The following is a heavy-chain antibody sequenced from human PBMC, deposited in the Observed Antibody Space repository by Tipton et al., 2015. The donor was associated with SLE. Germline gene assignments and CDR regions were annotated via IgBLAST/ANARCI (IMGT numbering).Heavy chain of an antibody. J-gene: IGHJ4*02. D-gene: IGHD1-26*01. Sequence: QLVQSGAEVKKPGASVKVSCKASGYTFTTYGISWVRQAPGQGLEWMGWISAYNGKTNYAQKFQGRVTITADKSTSTAYMELSSLRSEDTAVYYCASRGMWELNYFDYWGQGTLVTVSS. V-gene: IGHV1-18*01. CDR1: GYTFTTYG. CDR2: ISAYNGKT. CDR3: ASRGMWELNYFDY.